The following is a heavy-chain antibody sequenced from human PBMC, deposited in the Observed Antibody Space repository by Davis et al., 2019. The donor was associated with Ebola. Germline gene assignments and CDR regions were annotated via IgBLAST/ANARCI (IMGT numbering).Heavy chain of an antibody. Sequence: GESLKISCAVSEFRVGTNYMSWVRQAPGKGLEWVSIVYSGTHTDYADSVKGRFTISRDNAKNTLYLHINSLRAEDTAVYYCGRDHWGSADYWGHGTLVTVSS. V-gene: IGHV3-66*01. D-gene: IGHD7-27*01. CDR2: VYSGTHT. J-gene: IGHJ4*01. CDR1: EFRVGTNY. CDR3: GRDHWGSADY.